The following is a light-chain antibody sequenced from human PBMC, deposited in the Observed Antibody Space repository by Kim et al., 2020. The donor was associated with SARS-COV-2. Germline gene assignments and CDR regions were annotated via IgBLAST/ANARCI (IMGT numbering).Light chain of an antibody. CDR2: NDN. CDR3: ATWDVSLNGWV. Sequence: GQGVTISCSGSSSNVGLHFVNCYQQHPGTAPKVFIYNDNQRPSGVPDRFSGSRSGTSASLAISGLQSEDEADYYFATWDVSLNGWVFGGGTQLTVL. V-gene: IGLV1-44*01. CDR1: SSNVGLHF. J-gene: IGLJ3*02.